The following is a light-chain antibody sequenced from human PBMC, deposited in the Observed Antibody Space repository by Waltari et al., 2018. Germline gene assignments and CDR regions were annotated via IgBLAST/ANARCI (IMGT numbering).Light chain of an antibody. Sequence: QSALTQPRSVSGSPGQSVTISCTGTSSDVGGYNYVSWYQQHPGKAPKLMIYDVGERPSGVPARCSGSKSGNPASLTISGLRAEDEADYSCCSYAGSYTWVFGGGTKLTVL. CDR3: CSYAGSYTWV. CDR1: SSDVGGYNY. CDR2: DVG. J-gene: IGLJ3*02. V-gene: IGLV2-11*01.